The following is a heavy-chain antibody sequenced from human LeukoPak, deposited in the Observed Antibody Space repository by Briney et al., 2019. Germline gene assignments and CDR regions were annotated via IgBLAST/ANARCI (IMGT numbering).Heavy chain of an antibody. CDR2: INHSGST. V-gene: IGHV4-34*01. D-gene: IGHD3-22*01. Sequence: SETLSLTCAVYGGSFSGYYWSWIRQPPGKGLEWIGEINHSGSTNYNPSLKSRVTISVDTSKNQFSLKLSSVTAADTAVYYCARVRQWLFSYFDYWGRGTLVTVSS. J-gene: IGHJ4*02. CDR1: GGSFSGYY. CDR3: ARVRQWLFSYFDY.